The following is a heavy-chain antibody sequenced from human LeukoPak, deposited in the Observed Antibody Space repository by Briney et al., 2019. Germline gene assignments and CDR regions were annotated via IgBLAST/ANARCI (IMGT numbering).Heavy chain of an antibody. D-gene: IGHD6-13*01. Sequence: GGSLRLSCSASGFTFSSYAMHWVRQAPGKGLEYVSAISSNGGSTYYADSGKGRFTISRDNSKNTLYLQMSSLRAEDTAVYYCVRSWYREFDYWGQGTLVTVSS. J-gene: IGHJ4*02. V-gene: IGHV3-64D*09. CDR1: GFTFSSYA. CDR2: ISSNGGST. CDR3: VRSWYREFDY.